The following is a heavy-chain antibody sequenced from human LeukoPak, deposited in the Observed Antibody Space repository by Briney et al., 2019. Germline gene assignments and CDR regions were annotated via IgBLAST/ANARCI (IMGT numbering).Heavy chain of an antibody. CDR3: AVAAAGLTYYFDY. CDR2: INHSGST. Sequence: NPSETLSLTCAVYGGSFSGYYWSWIRQPPGKGLEWIGEINHSGSTNYNPSLKSRVTISVDTSKNQFSLKLSSVTAADTAVYYCAVAAAGLTYYFDYWGQGTLVTVSS. D-gene: IGHD6-13*01. V-gene: IGHV4-34*01. CDR1: GGSFSGYY. J-gene: IGHJ4*02.